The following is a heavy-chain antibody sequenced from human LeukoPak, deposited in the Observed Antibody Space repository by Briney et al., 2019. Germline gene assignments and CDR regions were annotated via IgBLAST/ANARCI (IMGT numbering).Heavy chain of an antibody. CDR2: ISISSSTI. CDR1: GFTFSSYS. D-gene: IGHD2-2*01. Sequence: GRSLRLSCAASGFTFSSYSMNSVRQAPGRGLEWVSYISISSSTIYYADSVKSRFTISRHNAKNSLYLEMSSLRGEDTAVYYCARGCSSTSCYVVDYWGQGTLVTVSS. CDR3: ARGCSSTSCYVVDY. J-gene: IGHJ4*02. V-gene: IGHV3-48*04.